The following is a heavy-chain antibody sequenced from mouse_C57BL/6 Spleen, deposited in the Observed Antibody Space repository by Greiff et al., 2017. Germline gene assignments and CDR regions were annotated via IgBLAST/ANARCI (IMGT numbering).Heavy chain of an antibody. V-gene: IGHV1-53*01. D-gene: IGHD1-1*01. Sequence: QVQLQQPGTELVKPGASVKLSCKASGYTFTSYWMHWVKQRPGQGLEWIGNINPSNGGTNYNEKFKSKATLTVDKSSSTAYMQLSRLPSEASAFYYCARYYGSSVEYFDVWGTGTTVTVSS. CDR3: ARYYGSSVEYFDV. CDR1: GYTFTSYW. J-gene: IGHJ1*03. CDR2: INPSNGGT.